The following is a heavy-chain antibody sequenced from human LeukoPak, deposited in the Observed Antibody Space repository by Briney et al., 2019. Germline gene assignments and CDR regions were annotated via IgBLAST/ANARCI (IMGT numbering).Heavy chain of an antibody. D-gene: IGHD6-13*01. CDR2: IHSGGGSI. CDR3: ARDLGAISWPVFDL. Sequence: PGGSLRLSCEASGFIFNTYNMNWVRQAPGRGLEWVSFIHSGGGSIYYADSVKGRFTISRDNAKTSLYLQMNSLRDEDTAVYYCARDLGAISWPVFDLWDQGTLVSVSS. J-gene: IGHJ4*02. V-gene: IGHV3-48*02. CDR1: GFIFNTYN.